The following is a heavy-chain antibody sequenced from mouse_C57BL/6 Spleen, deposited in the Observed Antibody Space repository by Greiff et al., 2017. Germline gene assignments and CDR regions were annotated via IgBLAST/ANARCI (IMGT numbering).Heavy chain of an antibody. CDR1: GYAFSSSW. D-gene: IGHD1-1*01. Sequence: VQLKESGPELVKPGASVKISCKASGYAFSSSWMNWVKQRPGKGLEWIGRIYPGDGDTNYNGKFKGKATLTADKSSSTAYMQLSSLTSEDSAVYFCARDLYYYGSYYYAMDYWGQGTSVTVSS. CDR2: IYPGDGDT. J-gene: IGHJ4*01. V-gene: IGHV1-82*01. CDR3: ARDLYYYGSYYYAMDY.